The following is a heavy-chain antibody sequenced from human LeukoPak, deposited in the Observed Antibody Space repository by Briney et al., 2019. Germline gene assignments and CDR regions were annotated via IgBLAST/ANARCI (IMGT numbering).Heavy chain of an antibody. J-gene: IGHJ4*02. V-gene: IGHV4-39*07. Sequence: PSETLSLTCSVSGASISSTSYYWGWIRRPPGKGLEWIGSISYSGTTFYSPSLESRVTISADTSKNQFSLKLSSVTATDTAVYYCARIGVLSVIIFGVFDYWGQGIRVTVSS. CDR1: GASISSTSYY. CDR2: ISYSGTT. CDR3: ARIGVLSVIIFGVFDY. D-gene: IGHD3/OR15-3a*01.